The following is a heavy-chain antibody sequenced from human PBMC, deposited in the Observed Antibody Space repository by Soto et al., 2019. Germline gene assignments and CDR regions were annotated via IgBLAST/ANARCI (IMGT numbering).Heavy chain of an antibody. J-gene: IGHJ5*02. Sequence: PSENPALTCAVYGGSFSGYYWSWIRQPPGKGLEWIGEINHSGSTNYNPSLKSRVTISVDTSKNQFSLKLSSVTPADTAAYYSDRAVRVLRFLEWSTPHRWFAPWGQVTLGTVS. CDR3: DRAVRVLRFLEWSTPHRWFAP. CDR1: GGSFSGYY. D-gene: IGHD3-3*01. V-gene: IGHV4-34*01. CDR2: INHSGST.